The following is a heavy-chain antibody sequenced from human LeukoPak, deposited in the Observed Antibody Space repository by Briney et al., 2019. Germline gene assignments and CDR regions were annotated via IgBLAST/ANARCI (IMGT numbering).Heavy chain of an antibody. Sequence: GGSLRLSCAASGFTFSGSDMVWVRQAPGKGLEWVSAISGSGGSTYYADSVKGRFTISRDNSKNTLYLQMNSLRSEDTAVYYCARQFQSYGLVYFDYWGQGTLVTVSS. D-gene: IGHD5-18*01. CDR2: ISGSGGST. J-gene: IGHJ4*02. CDR3: ARQFQSYGLVYFDY. CDR1: GFTFSGSD. V-gene: IGHV3-23*01.